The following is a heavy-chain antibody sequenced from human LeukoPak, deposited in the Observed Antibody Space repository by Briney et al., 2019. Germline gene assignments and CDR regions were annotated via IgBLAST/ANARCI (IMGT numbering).Heavy chain of an antibody. J-gene: IGHJ4*02. V-gene: IGHV3-23*01. Sequence: GRSLRLSCAASGFTFSSYAMQWVRQAPGKGLEWVSAISGSGGSTYYADSVKGRFTISRDNSKNTLYLQMNSLRAEDTAVYYCAKDPHFWSGSLDYWGQGTLVTVSS. CDR2: ISGSGGST. CDR1: GFTFSSYA. D-gene: IGHD3-3*02. CDR3: AKDPHFWSGSLDY.